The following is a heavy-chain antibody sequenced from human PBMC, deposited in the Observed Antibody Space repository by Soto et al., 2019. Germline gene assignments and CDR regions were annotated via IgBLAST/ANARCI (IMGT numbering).Heavy chain of an antibody. V-gene: IGHV5-51*01. J-gene: IGHJ4*02. CDR2: IYPGDHET. D-gene: IGHD6-13*01. Sequence: PGESLKISCQCSGYTFSNFWIGWARQLPGQGLEWMGIIYPGDHETRYSPSFLGKVTISAEKSINTAYLQWSSLEASDSAFYFCARSPRSSPYFDFWGQGALVTVSS. CDR3: ARSPRSSPYFDF. CDR1: GYTFSNFW.